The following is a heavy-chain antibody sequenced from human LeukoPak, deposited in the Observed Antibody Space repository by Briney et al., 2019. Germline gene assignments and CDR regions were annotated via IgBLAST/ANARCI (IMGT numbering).Heavy chain of an antibody. J-gene: IGHJ4*02. CDR2: IAHDGTT. D-gene: IGHD1-26*01. CDR1: GGSIDITNY. CDR3: TREDRPYCPFAY. V-gene: IGHV4-4*02. Sequence: SETLSLTCGVSGGSIDITNYWSWVRQAPGKGLEWIGEIAHDGTTNYNPSLRSRVAMSFDRASNQFSLSLTSVTAADTAVYYCTREDRPYCPFAYWGQGVLVTVSS.